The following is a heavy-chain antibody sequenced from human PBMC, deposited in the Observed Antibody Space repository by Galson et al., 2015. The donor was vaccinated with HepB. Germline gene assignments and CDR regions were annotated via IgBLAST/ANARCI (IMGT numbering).Heavy chain of an antibody. Sequence: SETLSLTCSVSGGFISGSNYYWGWIRQPPGKGLEWIASIHYSGSTYYNPSLRSRVTISVDMSKNQFSLKLSSVTAAGTAVYYCVRPDYSGSWYREYFQHWGQGTLVTVSS. D-gene: IGHD6-13*01. V-gene: IGHV4-39*01. J-gene: IGHJ1*01. CDR2: IHYSGST. CDR1: GGFISGSNYY. CDR3: VRPDYSGSWYREYFQH.